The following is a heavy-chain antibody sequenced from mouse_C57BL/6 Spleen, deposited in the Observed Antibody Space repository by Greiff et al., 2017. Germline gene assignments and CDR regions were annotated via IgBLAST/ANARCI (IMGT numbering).Heavy chain of an antibody. CDR2: INPSSGYT. Sequence: QVQLQQSGAELARPGASVKMSCKASGYTFTSYTMHWVKQRPGQGLEWIGYINPSSGYTKYNQKFKDKATLTADKSSSTAYMQLSSLTSEDSAVYYCARNGNYPYWYFDVWGTGTTVTVSS. J-gene: IGHJ1*03. CDR3: ARNGNYPYWYFDV. V-gene: IGHV1-4*01. CDR1: GYTFTSYT. D-gene: IGHD2-1*01.